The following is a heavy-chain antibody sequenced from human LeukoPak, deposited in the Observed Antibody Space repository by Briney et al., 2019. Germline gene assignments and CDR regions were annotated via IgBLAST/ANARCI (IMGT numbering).Heavy chain of an antibody. CDR1: GGSFSAHY. CDR3: ASGQTYLDY. J-gene: IGHJ4*02. Sequence: SETLSLTCAVYGGSFSAHYWSCLRQPPGKGLEWIGEIDHRGFTSYNPSPKSRVTISADTSNNQFSLRLTSVTAADTAAYYCASGQTYLDYWGQGTLVTVSS. CDR2: IDHRGFT. V-gene: IGHV4-34*01.